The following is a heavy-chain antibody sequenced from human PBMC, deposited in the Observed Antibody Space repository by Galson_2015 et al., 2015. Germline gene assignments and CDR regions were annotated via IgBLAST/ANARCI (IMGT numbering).Heavy chain of an antibody. D-gene: IGHD2-15*01. CDR3: GKLPRGSVVSGGPVDY. Sequence: SLRLSCAASGFTFSSFAMTWVRQAPGKGLEWVAGISGSGASEYTADSVKGRFTVARDNSKNTLYLQMDRLRVEDTGTFFCGKLPRGSVVSGGPVDYWGQGILVIVSS. V-gene: IGHV3-23*01. CDR1: GFTFSSFA. CDR2: ISGSGASE. J-gene: IGHJ4*02.